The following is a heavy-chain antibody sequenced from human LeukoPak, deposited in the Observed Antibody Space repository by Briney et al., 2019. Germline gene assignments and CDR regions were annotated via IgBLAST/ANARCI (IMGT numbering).Heavy chain of an antibody. CDR2: IYYSGST. Sequence: SETLSLTCTVSGGSISSSSYYWGWIRQPPGKGLEWIGSIYYSGSTYYNPSLKSRVTISVDTSKNQFSLKLSSVTAADTAVYYCARQSQYRPHFDYWGQGTLVTVSS. J-gene: IGHJ4*02. CDR3: ARQSQYRPHFDY. D-gene: IGHD3-16*02. CDR1: GGSISSSSYY. V-gene: IGHV4-39*01.